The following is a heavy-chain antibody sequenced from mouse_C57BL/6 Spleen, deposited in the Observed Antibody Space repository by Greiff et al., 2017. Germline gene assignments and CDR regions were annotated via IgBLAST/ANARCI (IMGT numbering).Heavy chain of an antibody. D-gene: IGHD1-1*01. CDR3: ARLSSIYVFDY. Sequence: EVQLQQSGPELVKPGASVKISCKASGYTFTDYYMNWVKQSHGKSLEWIGDINPNNGGTSYNQKFKGKATLTVDKSSSTAYMELRSLTSEDSAVYYYARLSSIYVFDYWGQGTTLTVSS. V-gene: IGHV1-26*01. CDR2: INPNNGGT. CDR1: GYTFTDYY. J-gene: IGHJ2*01.